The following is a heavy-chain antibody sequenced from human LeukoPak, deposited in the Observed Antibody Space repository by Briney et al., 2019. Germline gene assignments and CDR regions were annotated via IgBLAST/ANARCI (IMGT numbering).Heavy chain of an antibody. CDR3: ARGVAVAGTGLYYFDY. Sequence: ASVKVSCMASGYTFTGYYMHWVRQAPGQGLDWMGWMNPNSGGTNYAQKFQGRVTMTRDTSISTAYMELRRLRSDDSAVYYCARGVAVAGTGLYYFDYWGQGTLVTVSS. D-gene: IGHD6-19*01. J-gene: IGHJ4*02. V-gene: IGHV1-2*02. CDR2: MNPNSGGT. CDR1: GYTFTGYY.